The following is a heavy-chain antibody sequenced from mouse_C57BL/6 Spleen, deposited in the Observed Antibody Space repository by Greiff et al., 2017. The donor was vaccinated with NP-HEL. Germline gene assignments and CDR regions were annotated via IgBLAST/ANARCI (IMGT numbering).Heavy chain of an antibody. J-gene: IGHJ1*03. D-gene: IGHD2-4*01. CDR3: ASYDYDADFDV. CDR2: ISGGGGNT. CDR1: GFTFSSYT. V-gene: IGHV5-9*01. Sequence: EVKLVESGGGLVKPGGSLKLSCAASGFTFSSYTMSWVRQTPEKRLEWVATISGGGGNTYYPDSVKGRFTISRDNAKNTLYLQMSSLRSEDTALYYCASYDYDADFDVWGTGTTVTVSS.